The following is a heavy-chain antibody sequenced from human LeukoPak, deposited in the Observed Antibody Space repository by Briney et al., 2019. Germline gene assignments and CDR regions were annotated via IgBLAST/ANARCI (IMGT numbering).Heavy chain of an antibody. CDR1: GFTFSSYW. Sequence: PGGSLRLSCAASGFTFSSYWMHWVRQAPGKGLVWVSRINTDGSITNYADSVKGRFTISRDNAKNSLYLQMNSLRAEDTAVYYCARELRLCSGGSCSWDAFDIWGQGTMVTVSS. CDR2: INTDGSIT. V-gene: IGHV3-74*01. D-gene: IGHD2-15*01. CDR3: ARELRLCSGGSCSWDAFDI. J-gene: IGHJ3*02.